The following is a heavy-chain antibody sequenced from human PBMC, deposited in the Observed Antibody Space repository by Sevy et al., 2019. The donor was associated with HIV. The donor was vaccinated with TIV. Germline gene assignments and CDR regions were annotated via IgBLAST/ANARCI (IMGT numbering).Heavy chain of an antibody. D-gene: IGHD6-13*01. V-gene: IGHV3-23*01. J-gene: IGHJ4*02. CDR2: NSGSGGNS. CDR3: AKVPDSSGWYDQFFFDS. Sequence: GGSLRLSCAASGFTLRNYAMSWVRQAPGKGLEWVSGNSGSGGNSYYADSVKGRFTISRDNSKNTLYLQMNNLRAEDTAVYYCAKVPDSSGWYDQFFFDSWGQGTLVTVSS. CDR1: GFTLRNYA.